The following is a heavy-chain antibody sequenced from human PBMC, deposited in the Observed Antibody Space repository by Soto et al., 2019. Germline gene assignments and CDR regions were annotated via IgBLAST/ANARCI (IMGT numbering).Heavy chain of an antibody. V-gene: IGHV4-34*01. CDR2: INHSGST. D-gene: IGHD2-15*01. J-gene: IGHJ6*02. CDR1: GGSFSGYY. CDR3: ARGGDCSGGSCYSLDVYGMDV. Sequence: QVQLQQWGAGLLKPSETLSLTCAVYGGSFSGYYWSWIRQPPGKGLEWIGEINHSGSTNYNPSLKSRVTISVDTSKNQFSLKLSSVTAADTAVYYCARGGDCSGGSCYSLDVYGMDVWGQGTTVTVSS.